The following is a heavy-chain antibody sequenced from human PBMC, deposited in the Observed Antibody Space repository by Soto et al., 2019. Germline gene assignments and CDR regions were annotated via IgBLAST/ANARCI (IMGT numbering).Heavy chain of an antibody. CDR3: AHIVVAGLGYYFDY. J-gene: IGHJ4*02. D-gene: IGHD6-19*01. CDR2: IYWDDDK. Sequence: QITLKESGPTLVKPTQTLTLTCTFSGFSLSSTRMAVGWIRQPPGKALEWLALIYWDDDKRYSPFLKSRLTTTKDPSKNLVVLTMSNMDPVDTARYYCAHIVVAGLGYYFDYWGQGTLVTVSS. CDR1: GFSLSSTRMA. V-gene: IGHV2-5*02.